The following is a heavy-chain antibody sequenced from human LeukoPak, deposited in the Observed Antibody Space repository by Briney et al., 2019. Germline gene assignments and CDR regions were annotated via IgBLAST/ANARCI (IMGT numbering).Heavy chain of an antibody. CDR3: VRFGVNYDMDV. CDR2: IHYSVRA. CDR1: GGSISGYY. Sequence: SESLSLTCSVSGGSISGYYWTWVRQPAGKGLEWIGQIHYSVRADYNPSLKNGITMSVDTSRTQISLKLSSVTGADTAIYYCVRFGVNYDMDVWGQGTTVTVFS. D-gene: IGHD3-16*01. J-gene: IGHJ6*02. V-gene: IGHV4-59*01.